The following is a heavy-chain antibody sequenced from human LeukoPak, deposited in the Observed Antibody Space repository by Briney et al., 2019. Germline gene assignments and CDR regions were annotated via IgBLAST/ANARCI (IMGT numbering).Heavy chain of an antibody. Sequence: SVKVSCKASGGTFSSYVISWVRQAPGQGLEWMGRIIPIFGTANYAQKFQGRVTITTDESTSTAYMELSSLRSEDTAVYYCASQLLAAHWFDPWGQGTLVTVSS. D-gene: IGHD6-13*01. V-gene: IGHV1-69*05. CDR3: ASQLLAAHWFDP. CDR2: IIPIFGTA. CDR1: GGTFSSYV. J-gene: IGHJ5*02.